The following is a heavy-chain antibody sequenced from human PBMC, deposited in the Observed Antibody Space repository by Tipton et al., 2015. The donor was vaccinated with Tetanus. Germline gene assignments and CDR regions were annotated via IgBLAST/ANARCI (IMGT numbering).Heavy chain of an antibody. V-gene: IGHV6-1*01. D-gene: IGHD7-27*01. CDR2: TYYRSRWYN. Sequence: AKPSQTLSLTCAISGDNVSHKSTTWNWIRQSPSRGLEWLGRTYYRSRWYNDFAVSVKSRITINPDTSKNQFSLQLNSVTPEDTAVYYCARADLTVILYCFHSWRQGTLVPVSS. CDR1: GDNVSHKSTT. J-gene: IGHJ4*02. CDR3: ARADLTVILYCFHS.